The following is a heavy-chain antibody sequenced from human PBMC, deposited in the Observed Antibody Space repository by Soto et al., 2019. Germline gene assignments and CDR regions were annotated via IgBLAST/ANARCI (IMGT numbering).Heavy chain of an antibody. Sequence: EVQLVESGGGLVQPGGYLRLSCAASGFTFSDYWMHWVRQAPGKGLLWVARIDSDGSETTNADFVKGRFTISRDNGKNTLFLQMNGLRAEDTAVYYCGRGAYTVNVWGQGTTVPVS. CDR2: IDSDGSET. D-gene: IGHD4-4*01. J-gene: IGHJ6*02. CDR1: GFTFSDYW. CDR3: GRGAYTVNV. V-gene: IGHV3-74*01.